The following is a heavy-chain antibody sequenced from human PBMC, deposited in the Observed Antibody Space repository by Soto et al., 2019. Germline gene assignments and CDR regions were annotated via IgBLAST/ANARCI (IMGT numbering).Heavy chain of an antibody. J-gene: IGHJ3*01. V-gene: IGHV3-23*01. CDR1: GFIFSTSA. CDR2: ISGSGGGT. Sequence: EVQVLESGGGLVQPGGSLRLSCAASGFIFSTSAMTWVRQAPGKGLEWVSSISGSGGGTYYADSVKGRFTNSRDNSKDTLYIQMNSLRVEDTAIYYCARGLWGVAVNQAFDVWGQGTMVTVSS. D-gene: IGHD6-19*01. CDR3: ARGLWGVAVNQAFDV.